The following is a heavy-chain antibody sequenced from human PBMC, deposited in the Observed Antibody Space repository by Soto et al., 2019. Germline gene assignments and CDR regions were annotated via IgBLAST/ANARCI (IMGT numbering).Heavy chain of an antibody. Sequence: ASVKVSCKASGYTFTSYGFSWVRQAPGQGLEWVGWIRANSGDTNSARKFQGRVTLTTDTSTGTAYMDLTSLRSDDTAVYYCARDFRSSCAGSSCIYFDYWGQGTQVTVS. D-gene: IGHD2-15*01. CDR1: GYTFTSYG. CDR2: IRANSGDT. V-gene: IGHV1-18*01. J-gene: IGHJ4*02. CDR3: ARDFRSSCAGSSCIYFDY.